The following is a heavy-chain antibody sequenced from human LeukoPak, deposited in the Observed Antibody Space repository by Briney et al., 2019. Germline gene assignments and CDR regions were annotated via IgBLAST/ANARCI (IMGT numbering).Heavy chain of an antibody. Sequence: GGSLRLSCAAFGFTFSSYAMHWVRQAPGKGLEWVSVISFDGSDKYYADSVKGRFTISRDKSKNTLYLQMNSLRAEDTAVYYCAKDIIRAAGRVLYFQHWGQGTLVTVSS. V-gene: IGHV3-30-3*01. D-gene: IGHD6-13*01. CDR2: ISFDGSDK. CDR1: GFTFSSYA. CDR3: AKDIIRAAGRVLYFQH. J-gene: IGHJ1*01.